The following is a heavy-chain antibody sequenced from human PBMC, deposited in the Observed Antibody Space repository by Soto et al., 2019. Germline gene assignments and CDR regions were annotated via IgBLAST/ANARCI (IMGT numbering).Heavy chain of an antibody. CDR3: ARARKYFDY. Sequence: PSEALCLTSAVYCGSFIGYYWRWIRQPPGKGLEWIGEINHSLSTNYNPSLKSRVTISVDTSKNQFSLKLSSVTAADTAVYYCARARKYFDYWGQGTLVTVSS. J-gene: IGHJ4*02. CDR2: INHSLST. V-gene: IGHV4-34*01. CDR1: CGSFIGYY.